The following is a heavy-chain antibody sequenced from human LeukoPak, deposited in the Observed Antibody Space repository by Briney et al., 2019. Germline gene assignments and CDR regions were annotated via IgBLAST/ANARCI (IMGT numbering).Heavy chain of an antibody. Sequence: SVKVSCKASGGTFSSYAISWVRQAPGQGLEWMGGIIPIFGTANYAQKFQGRVTITTDESTSTAYMELSSLRSEDTAVYYCARGFWSGTGDAFDIWGQGTMVTVSS. V-gene: IGHV1-69*05. CDR3: ARGFWSGTGDAFDI. J-gene: IGHJ3*02. CDR1: GGTFSSYA. D-gene: IGHD3-3*01. CDR2: IIPIFGTA.